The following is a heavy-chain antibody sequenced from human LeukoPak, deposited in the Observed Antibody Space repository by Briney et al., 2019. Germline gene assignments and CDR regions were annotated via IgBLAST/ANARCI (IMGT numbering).Heavy chain of an antibody. CDR3: ARVGKTTVTYFDY. CDR2: IYYSGST. Sequence: SETLSLTCTVSGASISSYYWSWIRQPPGKGLEWIGYIYYSGSTNYNPSLRSRITISVDTSKNQFSPKLSSVTAADTAVYYCARVGKTTVTYFDYWGQGTLVTVSS. V-gene: IGHV4-59*01. CDR1: GASISSYY. J-gene: IGHJ4*02. D-gene: IGHD4-17*01.